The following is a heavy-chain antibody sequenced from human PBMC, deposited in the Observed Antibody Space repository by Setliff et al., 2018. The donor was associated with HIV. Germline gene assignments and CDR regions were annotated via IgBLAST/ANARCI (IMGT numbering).Heavy chain of an antibody. V-gene: IGHV1-18*01. CDR3: ARDRGYGVDTFDF. CDR2: IGGYEHNI. J-gene: IGHJ4*02. CDR1: GFTFTDYG. Sequence: AASVKVSCKASGFTFTDYGFSWVRQAPGQGLEWMGWIGGYEHNINYAQKFRDRVILTKDTSTTTVYMELMSLRFDDTAIYYCARDRGYGVDTFDFWGQGTQVTVSS. D-gene: IGHD4-17*01.